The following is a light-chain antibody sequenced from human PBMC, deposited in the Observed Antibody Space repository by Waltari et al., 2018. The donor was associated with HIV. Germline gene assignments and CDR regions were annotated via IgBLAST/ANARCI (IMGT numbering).Light chain of an antibody. V-gene: IGLV2-14*03. CDR1: SSDVGGYQY. CDR2: DVR. CDR3: SSYTSTTTLVV. J-gene: IGLJ3*02. Sequence: QSALTQPASVSGSPGQSITISCTGSSSDVGGYQYVSWYPQHPGKAPKLMIFDVRNRPSGVSNRFSGSKSGNTASLTISGLQAEDEAHYFCSSYTSTTTLVVFGGGTKLTVL.